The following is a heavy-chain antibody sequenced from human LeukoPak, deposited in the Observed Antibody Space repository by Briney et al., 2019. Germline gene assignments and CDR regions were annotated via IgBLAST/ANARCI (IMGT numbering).Heavy chain of an antibody. J-gene: IGHJ4*02. D-gene: IGHD4-17*01. CDR1: GGSFSGYY. CDR3: ARSIMTTVTTFAY. V-gene: IGHV4-34*01. Sequence: SETLSLTCAVYGGSFSGYYWGWIRQPPGKGLEWIGEINHSGSTNYNPSLNIRVTISVDTSKNQFSLKLSSVTAADTAVYYCARSIMTTVTTFAYWGQGTLVTVFS. CDR2: INHSGST.